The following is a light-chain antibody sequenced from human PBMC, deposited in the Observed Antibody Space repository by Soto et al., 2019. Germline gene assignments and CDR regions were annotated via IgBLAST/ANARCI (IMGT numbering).Light chain of an antibody. CDR3: QQLNSYPWT. V-gene: IGKV1-9*01. J-gene: IGKJ1*01. CDR1: QDISSY. Sequence: SQLTQSPSSLSASVGDRFTITCRASQDISSYLAWYQQEPGKAPKLLIYAASTLQSGVPSRFSGSGSGTDFTLTISTLQPEDFATYYCQQLNSYPWTFGQGTKVDIK. CDR2: AAS.